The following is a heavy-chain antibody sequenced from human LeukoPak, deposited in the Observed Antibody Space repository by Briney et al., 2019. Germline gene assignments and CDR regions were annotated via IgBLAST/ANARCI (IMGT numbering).Heavy chain of an antibody. CDR3: ARDYEDSSSWYDQMLVYYYYYMDV. D-gene: IGHD6-13*01. CDR2: INSYGSRT. Sequence: GGSLRLSCAASGFTFSSYWMHWVRHAPGKGLVWVSRINSYGSRTSYADSVQGRFTISRDNAKNTLYLQMNSLRAEDTAVYYCARDYEDSSSWYDQMLVYYYYYMDVWGKGTTVTVSS. CDR1: GFTFSSYW. V-gene: IGHV3-74*01. J-gene: IGHJ6*03.